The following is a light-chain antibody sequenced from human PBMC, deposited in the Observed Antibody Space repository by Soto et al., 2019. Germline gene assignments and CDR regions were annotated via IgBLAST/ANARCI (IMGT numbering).Light chain of an antibody. J-gene: IGLJ3*02. Sequence: QSVLTQPPSASGTPRQRVTISCSGSSSNIGINTVNWYQQLPGTAPKLLIYYDDLLPSGVSDRFSGSKSGTSASLAISGLQSEDEADYYCAAWDDSLNGWVFGGGTQLTVL. V-gene: IGLV1-44*01. CDR1: SSNIGINT. CDR2: YDD. CDR3: AAWDDSLNGWV.